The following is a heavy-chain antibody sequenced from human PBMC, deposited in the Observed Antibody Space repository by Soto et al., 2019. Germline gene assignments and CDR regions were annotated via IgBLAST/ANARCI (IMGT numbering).Heavy chain of an antibody. Sequence: QVQLVQSGAEVKKPGASLKVSCKASGYTFTSYDINWVRQATGQGLEWMGWMNPNSGNTGYAQKFQGRFTMTRNTTISTAYMELSSLRSEDTAVYYCARTMVRGVIKSYYYYGMDVWGQGTTVTVSS. D-gene: IGHD3-10*01. CDR1: GYTFTSYD. CDR2: MNPNSGNT. J-gene: IGHJ6*02. V-gene: IGHV1-8*01. CDR3: ARTMVRGVIKSYYYYGMDV.